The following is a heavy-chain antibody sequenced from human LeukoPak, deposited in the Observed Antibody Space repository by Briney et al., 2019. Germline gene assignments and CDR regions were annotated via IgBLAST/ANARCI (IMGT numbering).Heavy chain of an antibody. J-gene: IGHJ6*03. CDR3: ARGVWEGYYYMDV. V-gene: IGHV1-2*02. CDR2: INPNSGGT. D-gene: IGHD1-26*01. Sequence: ASVKVSCKASGYTFTGYYMHWVRQAPGQGLEWMGWINPNSGGTNYAQKFQGRVTMTRDTSISTAYMELSSLRSEDTAVYYCARGVWEGYYYMDVWGKGTTVTISS. CDR1: GYTFTGYY.